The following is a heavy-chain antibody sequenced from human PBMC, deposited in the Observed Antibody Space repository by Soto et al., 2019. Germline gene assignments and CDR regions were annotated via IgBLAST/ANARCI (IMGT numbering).Heavy chain of an antibody. CDR2: ILDDGSNK. Sequence: QVQLVESGGGVVQPGRSLRLSCAASGFTFSSYGMHWVRQAPGKGLEWVAVILDDGSNKYYADSVKGRFIISRDNSKNTLYLQMNSLRAGDTAVYYCAKEWVYDSSGWSFDYWGQGTLVTVSS. CDR1: GFTFSSYG. D-gene: IGHD3-22*01. CDR3: AKEWVYDSSGWSFDY. J-gene: IGHJ4*02. V-gene: IGHV3-30*18.